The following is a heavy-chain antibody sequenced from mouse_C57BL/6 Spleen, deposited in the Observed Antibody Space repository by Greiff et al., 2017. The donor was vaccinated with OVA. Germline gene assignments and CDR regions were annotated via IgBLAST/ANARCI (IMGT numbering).Heavy chain of an antibody. Sequence: ESGPGLVKPSQSLSLTCSVTGYSITSGYYWNWIRQFPGNKLEWMGYISYDGSNNYNPSLKNRISITRDTSKNQFFLKLNSVTTEDTATYYCARDRTYYSNYGGYFDVWGTGTTVTVSS. CDR1: GYSITSGYY. V-gene: IGHV3-6*01. J-gene: IGHJ1*03. CDR3: ARDRTYYSNYGGYFDV. CDR2: ISYDGSN. D-gene: IGHD2-5*01.